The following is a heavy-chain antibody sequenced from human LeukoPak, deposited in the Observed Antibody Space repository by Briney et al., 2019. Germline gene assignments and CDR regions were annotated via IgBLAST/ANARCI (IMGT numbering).Heavy chain of an antibody. CDR2: IWYDGSKK. V-gene: IGHV3-33*01. D-gene: IGHD2-2*02. CDR3: ARRYTVSPGERFDY. J-gene: IGHJ4*02. Sequence: PGRSLRLSCEASGFTFSSYGMHWVRQAPGKGLEWVAVIWYDGSKKYYGDSVKGRFTISRDNSKNTLYLQMNSLRGEDTAVYYCARRYTVSPGERFDYWGQGTLVTVSS. CDR1: GFTFSSYG.